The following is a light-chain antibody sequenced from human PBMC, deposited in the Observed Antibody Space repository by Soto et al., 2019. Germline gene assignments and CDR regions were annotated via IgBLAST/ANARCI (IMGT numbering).Light chain of an antibody. V-gene: IGLV2-14*03. CDR1: SSDVGGYNY. CDR3: NSYTSSSTYV. Sequence: QSVLTQRASLSGSPGQSITISCTGTSSDVGGYNYVSWYQHHPGKAPKLMIYDVANRPSGVSNRFSGSKSGNTASLTISGLQAEDEADYYCNSYTSSSTYVFGTGTKVTVL. J-gene: IGLJ1*01. CDR2: DVA.